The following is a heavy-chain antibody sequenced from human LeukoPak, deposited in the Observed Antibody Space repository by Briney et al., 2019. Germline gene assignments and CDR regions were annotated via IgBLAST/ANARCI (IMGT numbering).Heavy chain of an antibody. Sequence: GGSLRLSCAASGFTFSSYSMNWVRQAPGKGLERVSSIGSSSSYIYYADSVKGRFTISRDNAKNSLYLQMNSLRAEDTAVYYCARYCSGGSCYSGGAFDIWGQGTMVTVSS. D-gene: IGHD2-15*01. CDR1: GFTFSSYS. CDR2: IGSSSSYI. J-gene: IGHJ3*02. CDR3: ARYCSGGSCYSGGAFDI. V-gene: IGHV3-21*01.